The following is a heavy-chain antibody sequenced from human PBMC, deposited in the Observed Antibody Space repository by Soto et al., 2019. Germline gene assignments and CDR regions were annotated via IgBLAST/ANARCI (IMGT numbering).Heavy chain of an antibody. CDR1: GFTFSNAW. J-gene: IGHJ4*02. D-gene: IGHD3-9*01. CDR3: FFGISYDILTVYPF. CDR2: IKSKTDGGTT. V-gene: IGHV3-15*01. Sequence: PGGSLRLSCAASGFTFSNAWMSWVRQAPGKGLEWVGRIKSKTDGGTTDYAAPVKGRFTISRDDSKNTLYLQMNSLKTEDTAVYYCFFGISYDILTVYPFWAQGSLVTVSS.